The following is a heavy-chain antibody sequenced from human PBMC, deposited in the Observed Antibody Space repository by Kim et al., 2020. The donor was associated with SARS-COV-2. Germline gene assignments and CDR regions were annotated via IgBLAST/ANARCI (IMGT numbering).Heavy chain of an antibody. CDR3: ARGYGGNIDY. D-gene: IGHD2-15*01. Sequence: STTYHPSLHRRFTISVDTSKNHFSLRLSSVTAAATAVYYCARGYGGNIDYWGQGTLVTVSS. V-gene: IGHV4-59*09. CDR2: ST. J-gene: IGHJ4*02.